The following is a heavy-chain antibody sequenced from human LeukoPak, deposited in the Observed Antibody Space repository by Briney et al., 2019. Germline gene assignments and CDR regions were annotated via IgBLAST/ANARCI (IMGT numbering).Heavy chain of an antibody. D-gene: IGHD3-10*01. CDR3: ARVEEGYGSGRRENYYYYYMDV. Sequence: SETLSLTCTVSGGSISGYYWSWIRQPPGEGLEWIGYIYNSGNTNYNPSLKSRVTISVDTSTNQFSLKLSSVTAADTAVYYCARVEEGYGSGRRENYYYYYMDVWGKGTTVTISS. CDR2: IYNSGNT. CDR1: GGSISGYY. J-gene: IGHJ6*03. V-gene: IGHV4-59*01.